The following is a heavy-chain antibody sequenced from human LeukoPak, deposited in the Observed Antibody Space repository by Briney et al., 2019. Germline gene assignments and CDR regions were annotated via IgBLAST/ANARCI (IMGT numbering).Heavy chain of an antibody. CDR2: IYHSVST. V-gene: IGHV4-34*01. CDR3: ARDGGYGDSPCYYYGMDV. Sequence: PSETLSLTCAVYGGSFSGYYWSWIRQPPGKGLEWIGEIYHSVSTNYNPPLKSRVTISVDTSKNQCSLKLSSVTAADTAVYYCARDGGYGDSPCYYYGMDVWGQGTTVTVSS. J-gene: IGHJ6*02. CDR1: GGSFSGYY. D-gene: IGHD4-17*01.